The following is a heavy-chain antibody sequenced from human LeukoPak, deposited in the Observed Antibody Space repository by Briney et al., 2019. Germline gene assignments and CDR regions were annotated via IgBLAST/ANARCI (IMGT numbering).Heavy chain of an antibody. J-gene: IGHJ4*02. CDR3: ARNVRETGTFEY. Sequence: SVKVSCKASGGTFSSYAISWVRQAPGQGLEWMGGIIPIFGTANYAQKFQGRVTITADESTSTAYMELSSLRSEDTAVYYCARNVRETGTFEYWGQGTLVTVSS. CDR2: IIPIFGTA. CDR1: GGTFSSYA. D-gene: IGHD1-26*01. V-gene: IGHV1-69*13.